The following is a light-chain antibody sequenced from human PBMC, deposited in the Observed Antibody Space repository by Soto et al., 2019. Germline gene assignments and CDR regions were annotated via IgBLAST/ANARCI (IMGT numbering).Light chain of an antibody. CDR2: GAS. CDR3: QHYNNWPPTWT. Sequence: EIVMTQSPATLSVSPGERATLSCRASQSVSSNLAWYQQKPGQAPRLLIYGASTSATGIPARFSGTGSGTEFALTISSLQSEDFAVYYCQHYNNWPPTWTFGQGNKVEIK. J-gene: IGKJ1*01. V-gene: IGKV3-15*01. CDR1: QSVSSN.